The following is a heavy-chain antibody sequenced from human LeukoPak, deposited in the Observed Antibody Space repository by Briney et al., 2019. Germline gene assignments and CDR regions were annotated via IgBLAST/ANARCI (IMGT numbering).Heavy chain of an antibody. D-gene: IGHD3-10*02. CDR3: ARDRTMFNWFDP. CDR2: IYHSGST. V-gene: IGHV4-30-2*01. J-gene: IGHJ5*02. Sequence: PSQTLSLTCAVSGGSISSGGYSWSWIRQPPGKGLEWIGYIYHSGSTYYNPSLKSRVTISVDRSKNQFSLKLSSVTAADTAVYYCARDRTMFNWFDPWGQGTLVTVSS. CDR1: GGSISSGGYS.